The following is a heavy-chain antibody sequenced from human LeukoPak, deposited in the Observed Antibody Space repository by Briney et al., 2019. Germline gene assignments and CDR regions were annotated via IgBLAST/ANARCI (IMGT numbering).Heavy chain of an antibody. Sequence: SGGSLRLSCTASGFTFTSHWMHWVRQVPGKGLVGVSRINGDGSGTNHADSVKGRFTISRDNAKNTLYLQMTSLRVEDTAVYYCARDRAYGSGSSDYWGQGTLVTVSS. D-gene: IGHD3-10*01. J-gene: IGHJ4*02. CDR1: GFTFTSHW. V-gene: IGHV3-74*01. CDR2: INGDGSGT. CDR3: ARDRAYGSGSSDY.